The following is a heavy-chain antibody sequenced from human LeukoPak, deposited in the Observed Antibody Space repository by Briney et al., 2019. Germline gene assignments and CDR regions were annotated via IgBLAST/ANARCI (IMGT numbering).Heavy chain of an antibody. V-gene: IGHV3-53*01. D-gene: IGHD5-18*01. CDR3: AAGDTAMVDYYFDY. J-gene: IGHJ4*02. Sequence: GGSLRLSCAASGFTVSGNYMSWVRQAPGKGLEWVSVIYSSGSTYYADSVKGRFTISRDNSKNTLYLQMNSLRPEDTAVYYCAAGDTAMVDYYFDYWGQGTLVTVSS. CDR1: GFTVSGNY. CDR2: IYSSGST.